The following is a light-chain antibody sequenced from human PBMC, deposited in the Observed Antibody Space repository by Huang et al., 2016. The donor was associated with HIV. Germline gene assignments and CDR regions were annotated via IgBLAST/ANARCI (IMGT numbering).Light chain of an antibody. CDR3: QQYNNWPPWT. Sequence: EIVMTQSPGTLSVSPGERATLSCRASQGVANNGAWYQQKPGQTPRLLIHGASTRATGIPARFSGSASGTEFTLTISSLQTEDFAIYYCQQYNNWPPWTFGQGT. CDR2: GAS. CDR1: QGVANN. V-gene: IGKV3D-15*01. J-gene: IGKJ1*01.